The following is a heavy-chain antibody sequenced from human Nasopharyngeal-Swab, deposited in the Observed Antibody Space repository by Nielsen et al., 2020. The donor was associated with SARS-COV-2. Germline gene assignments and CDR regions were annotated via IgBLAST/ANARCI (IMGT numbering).Heavy chain of an antibody. CDR2: ISWNSGST. CDR3: AKGVKYDFWSGTWGD. Sequence: GGSLRLPCAASGFTFDDYAMHWVRQAPGKGLEWVSGISWNSGSTGYADSVKGRFTISRDNAKNSLYLQMNSLRAEDTALYYCAKGVKYDFWSGTWGDWGQGTLVTVSS. CDR1: GFTFDDYA. V-gene: IGHV3-9*01. J-gene: IGHJ4*02. D-gene: IGHD3-3*01.